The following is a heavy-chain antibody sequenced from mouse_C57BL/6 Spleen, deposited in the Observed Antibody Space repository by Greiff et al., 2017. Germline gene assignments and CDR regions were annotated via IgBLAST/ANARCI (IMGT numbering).Heavy chain of an antibody. D-gene: IGHD1-1*01. V-gene: IGHV1-52*01. Sequence: QVQLQQPGAELVRPGSSVKLSCKASGYTFTSYWMHWVKQRPIQGLEWIGNIDPSDSETHYNQKFKDKATLTVDKSSSTSYMQLSSLTSEDSAVYYCARSGPFLSGAMDYWGQGTSVTVSS. J-gene: IGHJ4*01. CDR1: GYTFTSYW. CDR3: ARSGPFLSGAMDY. CDR2: IDPSDSET.